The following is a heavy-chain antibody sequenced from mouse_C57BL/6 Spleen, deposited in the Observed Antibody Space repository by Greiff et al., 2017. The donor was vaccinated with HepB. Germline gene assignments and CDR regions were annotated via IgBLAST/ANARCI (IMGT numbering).Heavy chain of an antibody. V-gene: IGHV5-17*01. CDR2: ISSGSSTI. CDR3: ARDYDYGYYFDY. J-gene: IGHJ2*01. Sequence: EVKLVESGGGLVKPGGSLKLSCAASGFTFSDYGMHWVRQAPEKGLEWVAYISSGSSTIYYADTVKGRFTISRDNAKNTLFLQMTSLRSEDTAMYYCARDYDYGYYFDYWGQGTTLTVSS. D-gene: IGHD2-4*01. CDR1: GFTFSDYG.